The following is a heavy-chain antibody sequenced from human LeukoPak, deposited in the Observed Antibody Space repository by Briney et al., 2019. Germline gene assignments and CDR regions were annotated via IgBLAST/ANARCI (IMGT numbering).Heavy chain of an antibody. CDR1: GGSISSGSYY. Sequence: SETLSLTCTVSGGSISSGSYYWSWIRQPAGKGLEWIGRIYTSGSTNYNPSLKSRVTISVDTSKNQFSLKLSSVTAADTAVYYCARATAPITIFGVVIDPVGAFDIWGQGTMVTVSS. D-gene: IGHD3-3*01. CDR2: IYTSGST. J-gene: IGHJ3*02. CDR3: ARATAPITIFGVVIDPVGAFDI. V-gene: IGHV4-61*02.